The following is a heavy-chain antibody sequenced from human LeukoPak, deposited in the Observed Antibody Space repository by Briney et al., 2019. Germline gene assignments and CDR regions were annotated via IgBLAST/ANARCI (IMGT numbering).Heavy chain of an antibody. D-gene: IGHD3-22*01. J-gene: IGHJ4*02. CDR1: GFTFDDYA. CDR3: AKADRAYYYDSGDYYLAWAVDY. CDR2: ISWNSGNI. V-gene: IGHV3-9*01. Sequence: GGSLRLSCAASGFTFDDYAMHWVRQAPGKGLEWVSGISWNSGNIGYADSVKGRFTISRDNAKNSLYLQMNSLRAEDTALYYCAKADRAYYYDSGDYYLAWAVDYWGQGTLVTVSS.